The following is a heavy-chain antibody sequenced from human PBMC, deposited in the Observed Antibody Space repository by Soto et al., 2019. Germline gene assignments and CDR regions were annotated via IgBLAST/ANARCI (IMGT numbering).Heavy chain of an antibody. CDR3: ARHGAPWELLPPYYFDY. CDR2: IIPIFGTA. V-gene: IGHV1-69*13. Sequence: ASVKVSCKASGGTFSSYAISWVRQAPGQGLEWMGGIIPIFGTANYAQKFQGRVTITADESTSTAYMELSSLRSEDTAVYYCARHGAPWELLPPYYFDYWGQGTLVTVSS. J-gene: IGHJ4*02. CDR1: GGTFSSYA. D-gene: IGHD1-26*01.